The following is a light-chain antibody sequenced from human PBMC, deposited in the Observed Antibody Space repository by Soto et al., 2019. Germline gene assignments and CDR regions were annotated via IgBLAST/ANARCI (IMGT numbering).Light chain of an antibody. CDR2: AAS. CDR1: QGISTY. V-gene: IGKV1-9*01. CDR3: QQFNRPPPT. J-gene: IGKJ4*01. Sequence: IQLTQSPSSLSASVGDRVMITCRASQGISTYLAWYQQKPGKAPELLIYAASTLQSGVPSRFSGSGSGTDFTLSSISLQPEDFATYYCQQFNRPPPTFGGGTKVEIK.